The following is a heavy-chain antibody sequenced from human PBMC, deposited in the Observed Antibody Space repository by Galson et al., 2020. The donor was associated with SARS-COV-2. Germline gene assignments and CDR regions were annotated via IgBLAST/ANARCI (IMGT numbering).Heavy chain of an antibody. V-gene: IGHV4-39*01. J-gene: IGHJ4*02. CDR3: ARLRRQWMVVPVGQYYFDY. CDR1: GGSISSSSYY. Sequence: SETLSLTCTVSGGSISSSSYYWGWIRQPPGRGRAWIGRIYYGGSTYYNPSLKGRVTISVDTSKNQFSLKLSSVTAADTAVYYCARLRRQWMVVPVGQYYFDYWGQGTLVTVSS. D-gene: IGHD6-19*01. CDR2: IYYGGST.